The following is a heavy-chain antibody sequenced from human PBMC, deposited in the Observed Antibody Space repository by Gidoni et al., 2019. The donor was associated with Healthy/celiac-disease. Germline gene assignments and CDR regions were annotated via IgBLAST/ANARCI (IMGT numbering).Heavy chain of an antibody. CDR3: ARDHDYGDPADDY. CDR1: GFTFSSYS. J-gene: IGHJ4*02. CDR2: ISSSSSYI. V-gene: IGHV3-21*01. D-gene: IGHD4-17*01. Sequence: VQLLEPGGGLVKPGGSLRLPCAASGFTFSSYSMHWVHQAPGKGLEWVSSISSSSSYIYYADSVKGRFTIYRENAKNSMYLQMNSLRAEDTAVDYCARDHDYGDPADDYWGQGTLVTVSS.